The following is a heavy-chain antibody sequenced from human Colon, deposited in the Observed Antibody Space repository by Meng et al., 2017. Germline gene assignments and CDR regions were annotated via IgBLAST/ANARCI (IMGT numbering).Heavy chain of an antibody. CDR2: IYWDDDK. Sequence: QITLKETGPARVKPTQTVTLTCTFSGFSLTTRGVSVAWIRLPPGEALEWLALIYWDDDKRYSPSLKNRLAITKDTSKNQVVLTMTNMDPMDTGTYYCAHSPQGYFDYWGPGTLVTVSS. CDR3: AHSPQGYFDY. J-gene: IGHJ4*02. V-gene: IGHV2-5*02. CDR1: GFSLTTRGVS.